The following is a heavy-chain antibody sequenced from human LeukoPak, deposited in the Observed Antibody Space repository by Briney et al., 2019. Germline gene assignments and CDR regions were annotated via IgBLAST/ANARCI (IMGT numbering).Heavy chain of an antibody. CDR3: AKAPYSSSWYIPHWFDP. D-gene: IGHD6-13*01. Sequence: HPGGSLRLSCVASGFTFSSYWMSWVRQAPGKGLEWVANIKQDGGEKYYVDSVKGRFTISRDNAKNSLYLQMNSLRAEDTAVYYCAKAPYSSSWYIPHWFDPWGQGTLVTVSS. CDR2: IKQDGGEK. J-gene: IGHJ5*02. V-gene: IGHV3-7*03. CDR1: GFTFSSYW.